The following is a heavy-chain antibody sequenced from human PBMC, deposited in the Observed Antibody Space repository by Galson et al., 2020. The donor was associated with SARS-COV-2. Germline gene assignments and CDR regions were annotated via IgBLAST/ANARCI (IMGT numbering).Heavy chain of an antibody. CDR3: ARDLGIAGLKAYFLLYGMDV. D-gene: IGHD2-21*01. CDR2: ISAYNGNT. Sequence: ASVKVSCKASGYTFTSYGISWVRQAPGQGLEWMGWISAYNGNTNYAQKLQGRVTMTTDTSTSTAYMELRSLRSDDTAVYYCARDLGIAGLKAYFLLYGMDVWGQGTTVTVSS. V-gene: IGHV1-18*04. CDR1: GYTFTSYG. J-gene: IGHJ6*02.